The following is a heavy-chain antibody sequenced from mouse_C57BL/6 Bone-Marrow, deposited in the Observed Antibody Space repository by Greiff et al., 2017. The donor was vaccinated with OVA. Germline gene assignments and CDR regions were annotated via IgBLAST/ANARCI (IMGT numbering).Heavy chain of an antibody. J-gene: IGHJ2*01. V-gene: IGHV3-6*01. CDR3: ARSSITTVVYFDY. CDR1: GYSITSGYY. CDR2: ISYDGSN. Sequence: EVQLQESGPGLVKPSQSLSLTCSVTGYSITSGYYWNWIRQFPGNKLEWMGYISYDGSNNYNPSLKNRISITRDPSKNQFFLKLNSVTTEDTATYYCARSSITTVVYFDYWGQGTTLTVSS. D-gene: IGHD1-1*01.